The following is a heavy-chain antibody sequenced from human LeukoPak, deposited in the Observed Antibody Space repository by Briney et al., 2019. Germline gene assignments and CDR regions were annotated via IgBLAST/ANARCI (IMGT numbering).Heavy chain of an antibody. CDR1: GYTFTSYT. J-gene: IGHJ6*03. CDR2: INAGNGNR. V-gene: IGHV1-3*03. CDR3: ARARYETRIWPKTRYDYYHYMDV. D-gene: IGHD2-2*01. Sequence: GASVKVSCKASGYTFTSYTIHWERQAPGQRLEWMGWINAGNGNRKYSQEFQDRVTITRDTSASTAYMELSSLRSEDMAVYYCARARYETRIWPKTRYDYYHYMDVWGKGTTVTVSS.